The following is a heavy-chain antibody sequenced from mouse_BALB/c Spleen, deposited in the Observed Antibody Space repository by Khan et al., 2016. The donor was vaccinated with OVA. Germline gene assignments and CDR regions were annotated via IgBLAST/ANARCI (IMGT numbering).Heavy chain of an antibody. CDR2: INSDGHYT. V-gene: IGHV5-6*01. J-gene: IGHJ3*01. CDR3: ASHLTGSFAY. D-gene: IGHD4-1*01. Sequence: EVQLVESGGDLVRPGGSLKLSCAASGFTFSAYGMSWVRQSPDKRLEWVATINSDGHYTYYPDSLKGRFIISRDNAKNTLYLQMRSLKSEDTAMYYCASHLTGSFAYGGQGTLVTVSA. CDR1: GFTFSAYG.